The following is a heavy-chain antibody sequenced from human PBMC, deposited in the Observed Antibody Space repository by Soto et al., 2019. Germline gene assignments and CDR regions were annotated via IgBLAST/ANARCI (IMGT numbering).Heavy chain of an antibody. J-gene: IGHJ4*02. D-gene: IGHD4-17*01. CDR2: ISAYNGNT. CDR3: ARYPPDHDYGDYFDY. CDR1: GYTFTSYG. V-gene: IGHV1-18*04. Sequence: QVQLVQSGAEVKKPGASVKVSCKASGYTFTSYGISWVRQAPGQGLEWMGWISAYNGNTNYAQKLQGRVTMTTDTSTSPAYMELRSLRSDDTALYYCARYPPDHDYGDYFDYWGQGTLVTVSS.